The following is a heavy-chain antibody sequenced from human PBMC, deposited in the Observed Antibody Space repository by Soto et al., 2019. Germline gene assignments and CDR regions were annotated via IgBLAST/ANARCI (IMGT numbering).Heavy chain of an antibody. J-gene: IGHJ4*02. D-gene: IGHD7-27*01. Sequence: GGSLRLSCAASGFTFSNAWMSWVRQAPGKGLEWVGRIKSKTDGGTTDYAAPVKGRFTISRDDSKNTLYLQMNSLKTEDTAVYYCTTDRATGSSYFDYWGQGTLVTVSS. V-gene: IGHV3-15*01. CDR3: TTDRATGSSYFDY. CDR1: GFTFSNAW. CDR2: IKSKTDGGTT.